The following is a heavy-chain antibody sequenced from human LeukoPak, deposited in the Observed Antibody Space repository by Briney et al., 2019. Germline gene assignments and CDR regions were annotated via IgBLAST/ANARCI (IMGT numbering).Heavy chain of an antibody. CDR1: GYSFTNYW. CDR2: IYPGDSDT. CDR3: ASNLIAVAEDAFDI. D-gene: IGHD6-19*01. J-gene: IGHJ3*02. Sequence: GESLKISCKGSGYSFTNYWIGWVLQMPGKGLEWMGIIYPGDSDTRYSPSFQGQVTISADKSISTAYLQWGSLKASDTAMYYCASNLIAVAEDAFDIWGQGTMVTVSS. V-gene: IGHV5-51*01.